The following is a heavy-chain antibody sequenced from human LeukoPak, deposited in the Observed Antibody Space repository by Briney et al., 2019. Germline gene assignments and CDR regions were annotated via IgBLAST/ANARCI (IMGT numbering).Heavy chain of an antibody. CDR1: GYTFTGYY. CDR3: ARAAGGYSDWFDY. Sequence: ASVKVSCKASGYTFTGYYMHWVRQAPGQGLEWMGWINPNSGGTNYAQKFQGWVTMTRDTSISTAYMELSRLRSDDTAVYYCARAAGGYSDWFDYWGQGTLVTVSS. D-gene: IGHD5-18*01. J-gene: IGHJ4*02. CDR2: INPNSGGT. V-gene: IGHV1-2*04.